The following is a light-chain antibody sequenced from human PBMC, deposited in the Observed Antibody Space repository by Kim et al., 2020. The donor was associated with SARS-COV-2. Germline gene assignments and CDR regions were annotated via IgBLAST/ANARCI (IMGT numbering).Light chain of an antibody. CDR2: KAS. CDR1: QSISSW. Sequence: DIQMTQSPSTLSASVGDRVTITCRASQSISSWLAWYQKKPGKAPKVLIYKASSLESGVPSRFSGSGSGTEFSLTISSLQPDDFATYYCQQYNSYPWTFGQGTKVDIK. V-gene: IGKV1-5*03. CDR3: QQYNSYPWT. J-gene: IGKJ1*01.